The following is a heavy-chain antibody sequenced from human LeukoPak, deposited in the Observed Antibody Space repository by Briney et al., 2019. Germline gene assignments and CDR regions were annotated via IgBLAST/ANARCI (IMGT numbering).Heavy chain of an antibody. CDR1: AASITISSYY. CDR3: AGQKRGSSYGYFDY. Sequence: SETLSLTCTVYAASITISSYYCGWIRQPPGKGLEWIGSIYYSGSTYYNPSLKSQVTISVDTSKNQFSLKLSSVTAADTAVYYCAGQKRGSSYGYFDYWGQGTLVTVSS. CDR2: IYYSGST. J-gene: IGHJ4*02. V-gene: IGHV4-39*01. D-gene: IGHD5-18*01.